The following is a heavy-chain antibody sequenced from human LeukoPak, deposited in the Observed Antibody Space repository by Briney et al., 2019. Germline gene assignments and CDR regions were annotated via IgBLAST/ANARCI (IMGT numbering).Heavy chain of an antibody. CDR2: IYYSGST. D-gene: IGHD3-22*01. J-gene: IGHJ4*02. Sequence: PSETLSLTCTASGGSISSYYWSWIRQPPGKGLEWIGYIYYSGSTNYNPSLKSRVTISVDTSKNQFSLKLSSVSAADTAVYYCARGHSSGYYTIRINYFDYWGQGTLVTVSS. CDR3: ARGHSSGYYTIRINYFDY. CDR1: GGSISSYY. V-gene: IGHV4-59*01.